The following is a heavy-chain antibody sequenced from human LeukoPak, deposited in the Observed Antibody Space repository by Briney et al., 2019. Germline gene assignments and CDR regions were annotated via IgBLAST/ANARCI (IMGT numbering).Heavy chain of an antibody. V-gene: IGHV3-66*01. J-gene: IGHJ4*02. D-gene: IGHD3-22*01. Sequence: GGSLRLSCAASGFTVSSNYMSWVREAPGKGLEWVSVIYSGGSTYYADSVKGRFTISRDNSKNTLYLQMNSLRAEDTAVYYCARGPHYYDSSGYYSTFDYWGQGTLVTVSS. CDR1: GFTVSSNY. CDR2: IYSGGST. CDR3: ARGPHYYDSSGYYSTFDY.